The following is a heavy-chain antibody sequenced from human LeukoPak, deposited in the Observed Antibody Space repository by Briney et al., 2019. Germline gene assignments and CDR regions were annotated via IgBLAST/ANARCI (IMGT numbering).Heavy chain of an antibody. CDR3: ARDSWGSSSWYDY. V-gene: IGHV4-30-2*01. CDR2: IYHSGNT. Sequence: PSQALSLTCTVSGGSISSGGYYWSWIRQPPGKGLEWIGYIYHSGNTYYNPSLKSRVTISVDRSKNQFSLKLSSVTATDTAVYYCARDSWGSSSWYDYWGQGTLVTVSS. D-gene: IGHD6-13*01. CDR1: GGSISSGGYY. J-gene: IGHJ4*02.